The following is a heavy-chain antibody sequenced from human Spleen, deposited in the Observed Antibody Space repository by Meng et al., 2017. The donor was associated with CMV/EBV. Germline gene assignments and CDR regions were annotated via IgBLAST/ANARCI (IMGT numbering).Heavy chain of an antibody. CDR2: ISHYRNTI. Sequence: GGSLRLSCAASGFAFSTYSMNWVRQAPGKGLEWVSYISHYRNTIYTADSVKGRFTISRDNAKNSLYLQMNSLRAEDTAVYYCARDRVAAPGTCDYWGQGTLVTVSS. D-gene: IGHD6-13*01. V-gene: IGHV3-48*04. J-gene: IGHJ4*02. CDR3: ARDRVAAPGTCDY. CDR1: GFAFSTYS.